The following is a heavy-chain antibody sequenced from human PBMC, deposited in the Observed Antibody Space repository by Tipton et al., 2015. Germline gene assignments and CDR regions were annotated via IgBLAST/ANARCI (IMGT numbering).Heavy chain of an antibody. D-gene: IGHD3-9*01. Sequence: TLSLTCAVSAYSITSDYYWGWIRQPPGKGLEWIGSISHCGNTYYNPPLKSRVTMSRDTSKNHFSLKLTSVTAADTAVYYCACQDYDSLTRDYQTVDYWGQGTLVTVSS. CDR1: AYSITSDYY. CDR3: ACQDYDSLTRDYQTVDY. V-gene: IGHV4-38-2*01. J-gene: IGHJ4*02. CDR2: ISHCGNT.